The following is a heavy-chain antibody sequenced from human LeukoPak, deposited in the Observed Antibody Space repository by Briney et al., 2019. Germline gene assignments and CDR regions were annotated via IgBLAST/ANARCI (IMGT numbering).Heavy chain of an antibody. CDR1: GGSISSYY. J-gene: IGHJ3*02. V-gene: IGHV4-59*12. Sequence: SETLSLTCTVSGGSISSYYWSWIRQPPGKGLEWIGYIYYSGSTNYNPSLKSRVTISVDTSKNQFSLKLSSVTAADTAVYYCATKIIVGAINAFDIWGQGTMVTVSS. CDR2: IYYSGST. D-gene: IGHD1-26*01. CDR3: ATKIIVGAINAFDI.